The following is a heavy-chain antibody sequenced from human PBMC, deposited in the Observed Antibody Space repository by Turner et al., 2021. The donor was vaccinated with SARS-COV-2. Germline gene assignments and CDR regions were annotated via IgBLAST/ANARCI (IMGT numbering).Heavy chain of an antibody. CDR2: IWYDGSNK. J-gene: IGHJ6*02. V-gene: IGHV3-33*01. D-gene: IGHD5-12*01. CDR1: GFTFGNYG. CDR3: ARGESRDGYNWYYYGMDV. Sequence: QRRLVEAGVGVVLHGRSLRLSCAAAGFTFGNYGMHWVRQAPGKGLEWVAFIWYDGSNKYYADSVKGRFTISRDNSKNTLYLQMNSLRAEDTAVYYCARGESRDGYNWYYYGMDVWGQGTTVTVSS.